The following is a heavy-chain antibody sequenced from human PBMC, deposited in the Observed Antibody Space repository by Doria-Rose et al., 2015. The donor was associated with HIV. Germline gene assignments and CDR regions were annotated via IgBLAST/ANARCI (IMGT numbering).Heavy chain of an antibody. CDR3: ARFRPSRGIYYSLDV. V-gene: IGHV4-4*09. J-gene: IGHJ6*03. Sequence: NWIRQPPGKGLEWIGCIYSSGSTHYNSSLKSRVTISIDTSKNQFSLKLSSVTAADTAVYYCARFRPSRGIYYSLDVWGKGTTVTVSS. D-gene: IGHD3-10*01. CDR2: IYSSGST.